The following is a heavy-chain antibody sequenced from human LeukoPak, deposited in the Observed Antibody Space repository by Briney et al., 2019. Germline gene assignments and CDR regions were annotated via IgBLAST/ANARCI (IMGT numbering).Heavy chain of an antibody. CDR2: INANNGGT. CDR3: ARDRYSSNFNYYYYGMDV. J-gene: IGHJ6*02. V-gene: IGHV1-2*02. D-gene: IGHD6-13*01. Sequence: ASVKVSCKASGYSFTGNYMHWVRQAAGQGLEWMGWINANNGGTNYAQKFQGRVTMTRDRSINTAYMELSRLTADDTAVYYCARDRYSSNFNYYYYGMDVWGQGTAVTVSS. CDR1: GYSFTGNY.